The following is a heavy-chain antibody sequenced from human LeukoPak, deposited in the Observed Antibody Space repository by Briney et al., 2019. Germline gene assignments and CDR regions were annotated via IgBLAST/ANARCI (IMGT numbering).Heavy chain of an antibody. CDR2: IHSSGST. V-gene: IGHV4-4*07. CDR3: ARNLGSNWFDP. CDR1: GGSISSYH. Sequence: SETLSLTCTVSGGSISSYHWSWIRQPAGKGLEWIGRIHSSGSTNYNPSLKSRVTMSLDASKNQFSLRLTSVTAADSAVYFCARNLGSNWFDPWGQGTLVTVSS. D-gene: IGHD1-26*01. J-gene: IGHJ5*02.